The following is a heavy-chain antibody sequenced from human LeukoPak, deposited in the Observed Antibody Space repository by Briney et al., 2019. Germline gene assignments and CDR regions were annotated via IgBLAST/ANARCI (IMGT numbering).Heavy chain of an antibody. Sequence: PSQTLSLTCTVSGGSISSGDYYWSWIRQPPGKGLEWIGYIYYSGGTYYNPSLKSRVTISVDTSKNQFSLKLSSVTAADTAVYYCASEDLMVATYFDYWGQGTLVTVSS. CDR3: ASEDLMVATYFDY. CDR2: IYYSGGT. D-gene: IGHD5-12*01. V-gene: IGHV4-30-4*08. CDR1: GGSISSGDYY. J-gene: IGHJ4*02.